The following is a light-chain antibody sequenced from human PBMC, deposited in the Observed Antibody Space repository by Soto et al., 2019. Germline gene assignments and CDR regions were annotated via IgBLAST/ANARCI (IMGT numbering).Light chain of an antibody. Sequence: QSALTQPASVSGSPGQSITLSCIGTINDIGGYNYVSWHRQYPGKAPKLMIYELTNRAAGVSDRFSGSRSGNTASLTISALQADDEADYYCSSYTTSGTVVFGGGTKVTVL. V-gene: IGLV2-14*01. J-gene: IGLJ3*02. CDR2: ELT. CDR1: INDIGGYNY. CDR3: SSYTTSGTVV.